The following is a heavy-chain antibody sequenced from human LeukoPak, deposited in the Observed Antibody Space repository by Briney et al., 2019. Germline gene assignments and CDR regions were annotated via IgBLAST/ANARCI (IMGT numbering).Heavy chain of an antibody. J-gene: IGHJ3*02. CDR2: ISSNGGST. CDR3: ARTQLDLDGFDI. D-gene: IGHD1-1*01. Sequence: PRGSLRLSCPASGFTFSSYAMHWVRQAPGKGLEYVSAISSNGGSTYYADSVKGRFTISRDNSKNTLYLQMSSLRAEDTAVYYCARTQLDLDGFDIWGQGTTVTVSS. CDR1: GFTFSSYA. V-gene: IGHV3-64D*06.